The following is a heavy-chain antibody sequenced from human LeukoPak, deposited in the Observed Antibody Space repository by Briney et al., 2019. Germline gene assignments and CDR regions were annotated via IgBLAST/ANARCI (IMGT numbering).Heavy chain of an antibody. CDR1: GFTFSSYG. Sequence: GGSLRLSCAASGFTFSSYGMHWVRQAPGKGLEWVAVIWYDGSNKYYADSVKGRFTISRDNSKNTLYLQMNSLRAEDTAVYYCARDLGASSWYRGTDYWGQGTLVTVSS. CDR3: ARDLGASSWYRGTDY. J-gene: IGHJ4*02. CDR2: IWYDGSNK. V-gene: IGHV3-33*01. D-gene: IGHD6-13*01.